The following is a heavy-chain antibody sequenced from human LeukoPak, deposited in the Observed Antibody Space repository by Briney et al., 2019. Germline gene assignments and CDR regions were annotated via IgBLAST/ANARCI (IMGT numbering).Heavy chain of an antibody. Sequence: SETLSLTCAVSGYSISTGYYWGWIRQPPGKGLEWIGNIWHSGGNYYNPSLKSRVTISLDTSKSQFSLRLTSVTAADTAVYYCARDPSSTGYYWGQGILVIVSS. D-gene: IGHD4-17*01. CDR3: ARDPSSTGYY. CDR1: GYSISTGYY. CDR2: IWHSGGN. V-gene: IGHV4-38-2*02. J-gene: IGHJ4*02.